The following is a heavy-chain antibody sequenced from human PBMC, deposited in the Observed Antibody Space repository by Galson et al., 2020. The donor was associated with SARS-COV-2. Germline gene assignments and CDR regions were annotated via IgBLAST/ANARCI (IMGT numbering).Heavy chain of an antibody. D-gene: IGHD2-2*01. V-gene: IGHV1-18*01. CDR2: ISVYSGNT. CDR3: ARDRVVAAGTPGEY. J-gene: IGHJ4*02. Sequence: ASVKVSCKAFGYTFNSYGVNWVRRAPGQGLEWMGWISVYSGNTNYAQKLQGRVTMTADTSTSTAYMELRSLRSDDTAVYYCARDRVVAAGTPGEYWGQGTQVTVYS. CDR1: GYTFNSYG.